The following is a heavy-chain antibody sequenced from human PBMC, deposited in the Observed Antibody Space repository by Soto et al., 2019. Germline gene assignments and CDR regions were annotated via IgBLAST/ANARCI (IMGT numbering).Heavy chain of an antibody. CDR3: ARDLDGSGSYFTNY. CDR1: GYTFSSIG. V-gene: IGHV1-18*01. CDR2: ISPHKGDT. J-gene: IGHJ4*02. D-gene: IGHD3-10*01. Sequence: ASVKVSCKTSGYTFSSIGINWVRQAPGQGLEWMGWISPHKGDTYYAQRLQGRVTMTTDTSTSTAYMELRSLRSDDTAVYFCARDLDGSGSYFTNYWGQGTLVTVPQ.